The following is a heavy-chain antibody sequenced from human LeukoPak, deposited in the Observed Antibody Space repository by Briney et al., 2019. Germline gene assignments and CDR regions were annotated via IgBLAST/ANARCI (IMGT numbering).Heavy chain of an antibody. CDR1: GFSFRSYW. CDR3: TWSGEAD. CDR2: IKKDGSER. D-gene: IGHD3-3*01. V-gene: IGHV3-7*01. Sequence: GGSLRLSCAASGFSFRSYWMSWVRRAPGKGLEWVADIKKDGSERYYVDSVKGRFTISRDNAKNSLFLQMNSLRAEDTAVYYCTWSGEADWGQGTLVTVSS. J-gene: IGHJ4*02.